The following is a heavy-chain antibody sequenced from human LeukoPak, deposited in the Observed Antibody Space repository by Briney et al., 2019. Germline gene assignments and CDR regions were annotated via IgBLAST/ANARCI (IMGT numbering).Heavy chain of an antibody. J-gene: IGHJ4*02. CDR1: GYTFTDYY. CDR2: INPESGGT. V-gene: IGHV1-2*02. CDR3: ARDRSRGYNYGLESLY. D-gene: IGHD5-18*01. Sequence: GASVKVSCKTSGYTFTDYYIHWARQAPGQGLEWMGWINPESGGTSYAQHFQGRVTMTRDTSISTAYMDLSRLKSDDTAVYYCARDRSRGYNYGLESLYWGQGTLVTVSS.